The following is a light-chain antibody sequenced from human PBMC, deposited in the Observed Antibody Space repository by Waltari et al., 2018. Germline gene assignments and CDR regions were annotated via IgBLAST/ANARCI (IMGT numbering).Light chain of an antibody. V-gene: IGLV2-14*03. CDR3: SSYTTSSVI. CDR1: SSDVGGSAF. Sequence: QSALTQPASVSGSPGQSITISCTATSSDVGGSAFVPLFQQHPGKAPKLMIYDVTKRPSGVSNRFSGSKSGNTASLTISGLQAEDEANYYCSSYTTSSVIFGGGTKLTVL. J-gene: IGLJ2*01. CDR2: DVT.